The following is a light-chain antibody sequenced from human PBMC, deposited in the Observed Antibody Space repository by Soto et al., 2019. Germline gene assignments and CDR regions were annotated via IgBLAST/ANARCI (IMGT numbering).Light chain of an antibody. V-gene: IGKV1-9*01. J-gene: IGKJ4*01. Sequence: IQMTPSPSSLSASVGDRVSITFRASQNINNYLNWYQQKPGKAPNLLIYAASTLQSGVPSRFSDSASGTEFTLTISSLQPEDFATYYCQQVSGYPLNFGGGTKVDIK. CDR3: QQVSGYPLN. CDR1: QNINNY. CDR2: AAS.